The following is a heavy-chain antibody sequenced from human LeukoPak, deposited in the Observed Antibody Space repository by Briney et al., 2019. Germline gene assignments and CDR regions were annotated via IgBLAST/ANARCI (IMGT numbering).Heavy chain of an antibody. CDR2: IYYSGST. V-gene: IGHV4-39*07. CDR3: ARMDGYNWEYYFDY. J-gene: IGHJ4*02. D-gene: IGHD5-24*01. Sequence: SETLSLTCTVSGGSISSSSYYWGWIRQPPGKGLEWIGSIYYSGSTYYNPSLKSRVTISVDTSKNQFSLKLSSVTAADTAVYYCARMDGYNWEYYFDYWGQGTPVTVSS. CDR1: GGSISSSSYY.